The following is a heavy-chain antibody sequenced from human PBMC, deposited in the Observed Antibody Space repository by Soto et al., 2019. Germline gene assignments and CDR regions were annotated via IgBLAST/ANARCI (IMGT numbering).Heavy chain of an antibody. Sequence: QITLKESGPTLVNPTETLTLTCSFSGFSLSTPGAAVAWIRQPPGQALEWLALIYGDDDKRYSPSLKSRLSITQATSKDQVVLTVTNRAPVDTSTYFCVHRLPVHFNFWGRGALVTVSS. V-gene: IGHV2-5*02. CDR1: GFSLSTPGAA. CDR3: VHRLPVHFNF. J-gene: IGHJ2*01. CDR2: IYGDDDK.